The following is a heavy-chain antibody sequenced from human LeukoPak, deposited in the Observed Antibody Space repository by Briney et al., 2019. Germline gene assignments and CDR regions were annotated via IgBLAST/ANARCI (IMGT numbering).Heavy chain of an antibody. V-gene: IGHV3-30-3*01. CDR2: ISYDGNIR. CDR3: AREPNSTTATGIFDY. D-gene: IGHD6-13*01. J-gene: IGHJ4*02. CDR1: GFTFSNYA. Sequence: PGGSLRLSCAASGFTFSNYAMHWVRQAPGKGLEWPAFISYDGNIRYYADSVKGRFTISRDSSRNTLYLQMNSLRPEDTALFYCAREPNSTTATGIFDYWGQGTLVTVSS.